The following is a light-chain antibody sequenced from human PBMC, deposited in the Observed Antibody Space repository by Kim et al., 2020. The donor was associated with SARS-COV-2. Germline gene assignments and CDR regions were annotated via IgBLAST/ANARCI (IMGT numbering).Light chain of an antibody. CDR2: NDS. V-gene: IGLV3-21*04. J-gene: IGLJ1*01. CDR1: TIARKG. CDR3: QVWDSSTDHPGV. Sequence: PGEAATITCERHTIARKGVTWYQRTPGQAPVLVIYNDSDRPSGIPERFSGSNSGNAATLTISRVEAGDAADYYCQVWDSSTDHPGVFGTGTKVTVL.